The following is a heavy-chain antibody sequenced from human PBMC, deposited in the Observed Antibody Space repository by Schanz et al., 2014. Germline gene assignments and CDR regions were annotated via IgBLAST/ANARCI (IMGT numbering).Heavy chain of an antibody. CDR1: GFTFNNFG. CDR3: ARENLNWEAFDI. V-gene: IGHV3-21*01. J-gene: IGHJ3*02. Sequence: VQLVESGGGLVKPGGSLRLSCAASGFTFNNFGMNWVRQAPGKGLEWVSFISTGRYLYYADSVKGRFTISRDNTKNSVFLQMSSLRVEDTGLYFCARENLNWEAFDIWGQGTVVTVSS. CDR2: ISTGRYL. D-gene: IGHD7-27*01.